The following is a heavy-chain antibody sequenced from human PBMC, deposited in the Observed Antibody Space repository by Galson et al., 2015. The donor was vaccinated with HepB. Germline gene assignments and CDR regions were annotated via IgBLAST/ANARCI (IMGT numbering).Heavy chain of an antibody. CDR3: ARDRLRHSEWPPHDFDM. Sequence: SLRLSCAASGFTFSMHGMHWVRQAPGKGLEWVALIWYDGSNKYYADSVKGRFTISGDNSKNTLYLQMDSLRVEDTAVYYCARDRLRHSEWPPHDFDMWGQGTMVKVSS. V-gene: IGHV3-33*08. CDR1: GFTFSMHG. D-gene: IGHD3-9*01. J-gene: IGHJ3*02. CDR2: IWYDGSNK.